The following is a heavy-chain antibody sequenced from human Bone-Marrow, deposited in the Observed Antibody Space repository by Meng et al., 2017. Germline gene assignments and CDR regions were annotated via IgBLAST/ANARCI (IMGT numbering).Heavy chain of an antibody. CDR2: ISYDGSNK. J-gene: IGHJ4*02. Sequence: QVQLVESGGGVVQPGRSLRLSWAASGFTFSSYAMHWVRQAPGKGLEWVAVISYDGSNKYYADSVKGRFTISRDNSKNTLYLQMNSLRAEDTAVYYCARDRAPYSSGLIDYWGQGTLVTVSS. CDR1: GFTFSSYA. D-gene: IGHD6-19*01. V-gene: IGHV3-30*11. CDR3: ARDRAPYSSGLIDY.